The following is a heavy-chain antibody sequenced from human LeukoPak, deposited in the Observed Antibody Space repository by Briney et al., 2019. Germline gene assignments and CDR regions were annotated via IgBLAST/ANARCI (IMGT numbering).Heavy chain of an antibody. Sequence: SETLSLTCTVSGGSISTYYWTWIRQPPGKGLEWIGYIYYSGSTNYNPSLKSRVTISVDTSKNQFSLKLSSVTAADTAVYYCARSSVPYYYYNYYMDVWGKGTTVTVSS. CDR1: GGSISTYY. CDR2: IYYSGST. CDR3: ARSSVPYYYYNYYMDV. V-gene: IGHV4-59*01. J-gene: IGHJ6*03. D-gene: IGHD3-22*01.